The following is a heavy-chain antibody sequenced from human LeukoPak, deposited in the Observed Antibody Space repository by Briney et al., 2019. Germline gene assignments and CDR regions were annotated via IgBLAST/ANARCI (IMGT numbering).Heavy chain of an antibody. J-gene: IGHJ5*02. D-gene: IGHD3-10*01. CDR1: GGSICSYY. CDR2: IYYSGST. CDR3: ARDDRGWFDP. V-gene: IGHV4-59*01. Sequence: SETLSLTCTVSGGSICSYYWSWIRQPPGKGLEWIGYIYYSGSTNYNPSLKNRVTISVDTSKNQFSLKLSSVTAADTAVYYCARDDRGWFDPWGQGTLVTVSS.